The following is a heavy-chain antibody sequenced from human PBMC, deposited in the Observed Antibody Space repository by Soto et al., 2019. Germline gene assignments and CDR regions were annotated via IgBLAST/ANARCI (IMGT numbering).Heavy chain of an antibody. V-gene: IGHV2-5*02. D-gene: IGHD5-12*01. CDR3: ARRPREYSGYLIGGYFDY. CDR2: IYWDDDK. Sequence: QITLKESGPTVVKPTQTLTLTCTFSFFSLDTSGVGVGWIRQPPGKALECLALIYWDDDKPNNPSLKSRLTISKDTSKNQVVRTMTNMDPVDTATYYCARRPREYSGYLIGGYFDYWGQGTLVTVSS. CDR1: FFSLDTSGVG. J-gene: IGHJ4*02.